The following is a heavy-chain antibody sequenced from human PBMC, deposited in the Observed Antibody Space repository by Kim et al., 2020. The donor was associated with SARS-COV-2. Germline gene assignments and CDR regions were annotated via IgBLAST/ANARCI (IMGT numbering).Heavy chain of an antibody. Sequence: SETLSLTCTVSGGSISSSSYYWGWIRQPPGKGLEWIGSIYYSVSTYYNLSLNSRVTISVDTSKNQFSLKLSTVTAADTADDYCCIMAVAVPFDYWCQGAL. D-gene: IGHD6-19*01. CDR1: GGSISSSSYY. CDR2: IYYSVST. CDR3: CIMAVAVPFDY. J-gene: IGHJ4*02. V-gene: IGHV4-39*01.